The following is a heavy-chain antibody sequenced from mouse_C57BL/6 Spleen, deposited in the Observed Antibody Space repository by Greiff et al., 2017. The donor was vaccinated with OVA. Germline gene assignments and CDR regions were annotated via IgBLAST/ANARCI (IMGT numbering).Heavy chain of an antibody. Sequence: VQLQQSGAELVRPGTSVKVSCKASGYAFTNYLIEWVKQRPGQGLEWIGVINPGSGGTNYNEKFKGKATLTAEKSSSTAYMQLSSLTSEDSAVYFCARSGGRQLRLPTWFAYWGQGTLVTVSA. D-gene: IGHD3-2*02. V-gene: IGHV1-54*01. CDR2: INPGSGGT. CDR1: GYAFTNYL. J-gene: IGHJ3*01. CDR3: ARSGGRQLRLPTWFAY.